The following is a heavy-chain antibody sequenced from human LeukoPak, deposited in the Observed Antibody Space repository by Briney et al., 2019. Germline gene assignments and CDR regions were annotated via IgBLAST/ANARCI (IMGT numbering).Heavy chain of an antibody. D-gene: IGHD5-24*01. CDR2: ISGDGVSS. V-gene: IGHV3-43*02. CDR3: AREQFSHTSNYFDN. J-gene: IGHJ4*02. CDR1: GFMFDDYA. Sequence: PGGSLRLSCAASGFMFDDYAMHWVRQVPGRGLEWVPLISGDGVSSFCADSVRGRFTISRDNNNNSLSLQMYSLTTEDTAFYYCAREQFSHTSNYFDNWGQGILVTVSS.